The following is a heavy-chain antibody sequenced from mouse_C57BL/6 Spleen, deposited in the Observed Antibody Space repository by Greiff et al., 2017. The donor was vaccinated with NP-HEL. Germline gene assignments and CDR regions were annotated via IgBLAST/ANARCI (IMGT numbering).Heavy chain of an antibody. CDR1: GYTFTDYY. J-gene: IGHJ2*01. CDR2: INPNNGGT. D-gene: IGHD2-3*01. CDR3: ARPIYDGYSYYFDY. Sequence: EVQLQQSGPELVKPGASVKISCKASGYTFTDYYMNWVKQSHGKSLEWIGDINPNNGGTSYNQKFKGKATLTVDKSSSTAYMELRSLTSEDSAVYYCARPIYDGYSYYFDYWGQGTTLTVSS. V-gene: IGHV1-26*01.